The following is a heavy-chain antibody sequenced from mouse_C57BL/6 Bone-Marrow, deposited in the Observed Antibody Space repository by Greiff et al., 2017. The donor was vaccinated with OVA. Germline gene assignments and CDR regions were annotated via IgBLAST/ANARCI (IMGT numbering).Heavy chain of an antibody. Sequence: VQLQQSGPELVKPGASVKISCKASGYTFTDYYMNWVKQSHGKSLEWIGDINPNNGGTSYNQKFKGKATLTVDKSSSTAYMELRSLTSEDSAVYYRASPWFAYWGQGTLVTVSA. CDR2: INPNNGGT. CDR1: GYTFTDYY. CDR3: ASPWFAY. J-gene: IGHJ3*01. V-gene: IGHV1-26*01.